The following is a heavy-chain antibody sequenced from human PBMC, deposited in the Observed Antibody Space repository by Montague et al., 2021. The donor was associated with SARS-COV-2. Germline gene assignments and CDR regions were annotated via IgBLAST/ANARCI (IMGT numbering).Heavy chain of an antibody. CDR2: IKEDGSDK. CDR3: ARLKYTTSVGNWLDP. J-gene: IGHJ5*02. Sequence: SLRLSCAASGFTFSSYWMTWVRQAPGKGLEWVANIKEDGSDKYYVDSVKGRFTISRDNAKNSLYLQMNSLRAEDTAMYYCARLKYTTSVGNWLDPWGQGTLVTVSS. D-gene: IGHD2-2*01. CDR1: GFTFSSYW. V-gene: IGHV3-7*01.